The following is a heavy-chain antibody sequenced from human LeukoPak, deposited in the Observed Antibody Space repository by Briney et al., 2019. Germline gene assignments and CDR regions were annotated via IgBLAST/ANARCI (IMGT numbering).Heavy chain of an antibody. J-gene: IGHJ4*02. CDR1: GGSISSSSDY. D-gene: IGHD1-1*01. CDR2: IFYSVST. V-gene: IGHV4-39*01. CDR3: ARLGHRTSGTFY. Sequence: NPAETLSLTCTVSGGSISSSSDYWGWIRQPPGKGLVGIGSIFYSVSTYLHPSLTRRVTISVDTSTKPFSLKLCTLTAADTAVYYCARLGHRTSGTFYWGQGTLVTVSS.